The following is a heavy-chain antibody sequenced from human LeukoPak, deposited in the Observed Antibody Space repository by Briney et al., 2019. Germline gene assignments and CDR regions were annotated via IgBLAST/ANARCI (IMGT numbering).Heavy chain of an antibody. D-gene: IGHD3-9*01. V-gene: IGHV3-23*01. Sequence: YPGGSLSLSCAASGFTFDTYAMTWVRQVPGKGLEWVSNISGRGTSTNYADSVKGRFTISRDNSKNTLHLQMNSLRAEDTAIYYCAKSYRQESDWSSSFAYWGQGTLVTVSS. CDR1: GFTFDTYA. J-gene: IGHJ4*02. CDR3: AKSYRQESDWSSSFAY. CDR2: ISGRGTST.